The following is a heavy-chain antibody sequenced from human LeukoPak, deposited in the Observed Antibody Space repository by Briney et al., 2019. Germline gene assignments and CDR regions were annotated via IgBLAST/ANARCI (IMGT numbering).Heavy chain of an antibody. J-gene: IGHJ4*02. V-gene: IGHV3-33*01. CDR1: GFTFSSYG. CDR3: ARDGDIVVVPAAIGGIDY. D-gene: IGHD2-2*01. CDR2: IWYDGSNK. Sequence: PGRSLRLSCAASGFTFSSYGIHWVRQAPGKGLEWVAVIWYDGSNKYYADSVKGRFTTSRDNSKNTLYLQMNSLRAEDTAVYYCARDGDIVVVPAAIGGIDYWGQGTLVTVSS.